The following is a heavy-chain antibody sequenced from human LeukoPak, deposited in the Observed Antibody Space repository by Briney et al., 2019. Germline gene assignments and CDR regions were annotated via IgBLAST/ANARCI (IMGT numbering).Heavy chain of an antibody. CDR1: GFTFSSYA. CDR3: AKDEDGVGAIPLDY. CDR2: ISGSGGST. V-gene: IGHV3-23*01. D-gene: IGHD1-26*01. J-gene: IGHJ4*02. Sequence: GGSLRLSCAASGFTFSSYAMSWVRQAPGKGLEWVSAISGSGGSTYYADSVKGRFTISRDNSKNTLYLQINSLRAEDTAVYYCAKDEDGVGAIPLDYWGQGTLVTVSS.